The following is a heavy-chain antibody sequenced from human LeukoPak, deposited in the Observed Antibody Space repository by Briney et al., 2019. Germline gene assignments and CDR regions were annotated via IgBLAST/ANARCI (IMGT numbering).Heavy chain of an antibody. CDR1: GFTFSSYA. J-gene: IGHJ4*02. V-gene: IGHV3-30-3*01. CDR2: ISYDGSNK. CDR3: ARDDPRTAYYGDYLSPIDF. D-gene: IGHD4-17*01. Sequence: GGSLRLSCAASGFTFSSYAMHWVRQAPGKGLEWVAVISYDGSNKYYADSVKGRFTISRDNSKNTLYLQMNSLRAEDTAVYYCARDDPRTAYYGDYLSPIDFWGQGTLVTVSS.